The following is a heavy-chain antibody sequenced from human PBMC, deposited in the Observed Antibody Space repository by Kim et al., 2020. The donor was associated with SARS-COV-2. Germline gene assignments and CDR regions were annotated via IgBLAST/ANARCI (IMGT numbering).Heavy chain of an antibody. Sequence: DTVKGRFTIPRDNAKNSLYLQMNSLRAEDTAVYYCAREGGVTKELSFDYWGQGTLVTVSS. V-gene: IGHV3-11*01. J-gene: IGHJ4*02. D-gene: IGHD2-21*02. CDR3: AREGGVTKELSFDY.